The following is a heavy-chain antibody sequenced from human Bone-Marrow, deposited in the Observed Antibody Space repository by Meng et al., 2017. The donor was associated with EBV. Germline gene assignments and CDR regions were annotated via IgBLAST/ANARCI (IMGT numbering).Heavy chain of an antibody. CDR1: GYPFTSYD. D-gene: IGHD3-16*01. J-gene: IGHJ5*02. CDR3: ARGTYDRPVDP. CDR2: MNPNSGNT. Sequence: QLVQCGASVKQPWASVNASCKASGYPFTSYDIHWVPQATGQGLEWMGWMNPNSGNTGYAQKFQDRVTMTRNTSISTAYMELSSLRSEDTAVYYCARGTYDRPVDPWGQGTLVTVSS. V-gene: IGHV1-8*01.